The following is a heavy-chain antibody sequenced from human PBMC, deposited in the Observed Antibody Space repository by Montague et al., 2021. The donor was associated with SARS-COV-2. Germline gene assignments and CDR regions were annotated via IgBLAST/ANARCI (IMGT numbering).Heavy chain of an antibody. J-gene: IGHJ3*02. D-gene: IGHD1-1*01. CDR2: INNRVNS. Sequence: SETLSLTCNVSGGSIRSYYWSWIRQPPGKALEWLASINNRVNSYHNPSLKSRVFISIDTSKNQFNLELSSVTPADTAVYYCARDRRWNDFSALDIWGQGTVVTVSS. CDR3: ARDRRWNDFSALDI. V-gene: IGHV4-59*01. CDR1: GGSIRSYY.